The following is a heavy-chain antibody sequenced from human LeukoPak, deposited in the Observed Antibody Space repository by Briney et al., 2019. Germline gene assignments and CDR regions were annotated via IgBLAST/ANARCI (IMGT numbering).Heavy chain of an antibody. D-gene: IGHD6-13*01. J-gene: IGHJ6*04. CDR1: GGSFSGYY. Sequence: SETLSLTCAVYGGSFSGYYWSWLRQPPGKGLEWLGEINHSGSTNYNPSLKSRVTISVDTSKNQFSLKLSSVTAADTAVYYCARGPSSWETRNYYYYGMDVWGKGTTVTVSS. CDR2: INHSGST. CDR3: ARGPSSWETRNYYYYGMDV. V-gene: IGHV4-34*01.